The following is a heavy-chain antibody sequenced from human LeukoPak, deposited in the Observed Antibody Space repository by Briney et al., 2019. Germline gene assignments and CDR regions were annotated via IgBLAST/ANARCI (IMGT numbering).Heavy chain of an antibody. Sequence: GGSLRLSCAASGFTVSSNYMSWVRQAPGKGLEWVSVIYSGGSTYYADSVKGRFTISRDNPKNTLYLQMNSLRAEDTAVYYCARHPRGSTEFDPWGQGTLVTVSS. D-gene: IGHD4-11*01. V-gene: IGHV3-53*01. CDR2: IYSGGST. J-gene: IGHJ5*02. CDR3: ARHPRGSTEFDP. CDR1: GFTVSSNY.